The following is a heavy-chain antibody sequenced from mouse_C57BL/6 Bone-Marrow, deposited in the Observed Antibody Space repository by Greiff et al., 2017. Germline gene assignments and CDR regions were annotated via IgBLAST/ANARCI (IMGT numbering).Heavy chain of an antibody. CDR2: IYPGSGST. Sequence: VQLQQPGAVLVKPGASVKMSCKASGYTFTSYWITWVKPRPGQGLEWIGDIYPGSGSTNYNEKFKSKATLTVDTSSSTAYMQLSSLTSEDSAVYYCARSYYGSSLAWFAYWGQGTLVTVSA. D-gene: IGHD1-1*01. J-gene: IGHJ3*01. V-gene: IGHV1-55*01. CDR1: GYTFTSYW. CDR3: ARSYYGSSLAWFAY.